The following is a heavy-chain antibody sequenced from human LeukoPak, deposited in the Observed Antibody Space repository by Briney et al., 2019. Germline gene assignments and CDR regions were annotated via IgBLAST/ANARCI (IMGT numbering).Heavy chain of an antibody. J-gene: IGHJ4*02. D-gene: IGHD4-17*01. V-gene: IGHV1-2*04. CDR2: INPNSGGT. CDR1: GYTFTSYD. Sequence: ASVKVSCKASGYTFTSYDINWVRQATGQGLEWMGWINPNSGGTNYAQKFQGWVTMTRDTSISTAYMELSRLRSDDTAVYYCARAHYGDYGGYYFDYWGQGTLVTFSS. CDR3: ARAHYGDYGGYYFDY.